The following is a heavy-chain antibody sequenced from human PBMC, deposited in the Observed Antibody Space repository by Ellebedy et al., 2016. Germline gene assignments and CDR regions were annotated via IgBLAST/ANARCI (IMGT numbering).Heavy chain of an antibody. CDR1: GYTFTYYG. CDR3: ARDAGHSSSWYTGDFDY. V-gene: IGHV1-18*01. J-gene: IGHJ4*02. Sequence: ASVKVSCKASGYTFTYYGISWVRQAPGQGLEWMGWISAYNGDTNYAQKLQGRVTMTTDTSTRTAYMELRSLRPDDTAVYYCARDAGHSSSWYTGDFDYWGQGTLVTVSS. D-gene: IGHD6-13*01. CDR2: ISAYNGDT.